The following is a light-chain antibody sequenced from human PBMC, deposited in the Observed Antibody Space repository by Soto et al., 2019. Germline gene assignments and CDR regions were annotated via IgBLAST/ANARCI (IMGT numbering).Light chain of an antibody. CDR1: SSDVGAYNF. CDR3: TSYTTTNTPYV. CDR2: EVT. V-gene: IGLV2-14*01. Sequence: QCVLTQPPSVSGSPGQSITIACSGTSSDVGAYNFVSWYQVRPGRAPKLIISEVTVRPSGVSHRFSGSKSGNSASLTISGLQAEDEADYYCTSYTTTNTPYVFGSGTKV. J-gene: IGLJ1*01.